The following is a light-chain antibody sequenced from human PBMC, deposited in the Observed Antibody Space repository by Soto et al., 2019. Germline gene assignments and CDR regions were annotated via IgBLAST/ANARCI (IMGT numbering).Light chain of an antibody. CDR3: QQYNSYSYT. CDR2: EAS. Sequence: DFQMTHSPSTLSASVGDRVAITCRASQSINNWLAWYQQKPGKAPKLLIYEASNLQSGVPSRFSGNGSGTEFILTISSLQPDDFATYYCQQYNSYSYTFGQGTKVDIK. J-gene: IGKJ2*01. CDR1: QSINNW. V-gene: IGKV1-5*03.